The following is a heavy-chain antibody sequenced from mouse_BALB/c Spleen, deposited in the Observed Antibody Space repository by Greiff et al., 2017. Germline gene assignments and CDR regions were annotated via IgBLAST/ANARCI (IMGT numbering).Heavy chain of an antibody. V-gene: IGHV5-4*02. CDR1: GFTFSDYY. CDR3: ARERGGYYYGSSYDVPFAY. J-gene: IGHJ3*01. Sequence: EVKLVESGGGLVKPGGSLKLSCAASGFTFSDYYMYWVRQTPEKRLEWVATISDGGSYTYYPDSVKGRFTISRDNAKNNLYLQMSSLKSEDTAMYYCARERGGYYYGSSYDVPFAYWGQGTLVTVSA. CDR2: ISDGGSYT. D-gene: IGHD1-1*01.